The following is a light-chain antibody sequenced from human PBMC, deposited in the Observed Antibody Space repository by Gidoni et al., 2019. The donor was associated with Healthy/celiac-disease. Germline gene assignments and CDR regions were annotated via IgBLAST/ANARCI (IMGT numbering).Light chain of an antibody. CDR3: CSYAGSSTFHYV. Sequence: QSALTQPASVSGSPGQSITISCTGTRSDVGSYNLVSWYQQHPGKAPKLMIYEGSKRPSGVSNRFSGSKSGNTASLTISGLQAEDEADYYCCSYAGSSTFHYVFGTGTKVTVL. J-gene: IGLJ1*01. CDR1: RSDVGSYNL. V-gene: IGLV2-23*03. CDR2: EGS.